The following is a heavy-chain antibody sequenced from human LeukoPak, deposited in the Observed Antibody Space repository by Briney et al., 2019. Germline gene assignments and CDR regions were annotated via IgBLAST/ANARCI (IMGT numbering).Heavy chain of an antibody. D-gene: IGHD2-2*01. CDR1: GYTFTGYY. V-gene: IGHV1-2*04. J-gene: IGHJ4*02. Sequence: ASVKVSCKASGYTFTGYYMHWERQAPGQGLEWMGWINPNSGGTNYAQKFQGWVTMTRDTSISTAYMELSRLRSDDTAVYYCARGYCSSTSCLKKLVYYFDYWGQGTLVTVSS. CDR3: ARGYCSSTSCLKKLVYYFDY. CDR2: INPNSGGT.